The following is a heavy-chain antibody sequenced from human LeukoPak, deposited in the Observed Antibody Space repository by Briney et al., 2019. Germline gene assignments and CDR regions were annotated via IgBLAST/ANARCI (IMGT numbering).Heavy chain of an antibody. D-gene: IGHD6-13*01. CDR1: GGSINTYY. Sequence: SETLSLTCTVSGGSINTYYWSWIRQPPGKGLEWIGYIYYSGSTNYNPSLKGRVTISVDTSKNQFSLKLSSVTAADTAVYYCARQGPRRYSSSWYYYAFDIWGQGTMVTVSS. J-gene: IGHJ3*02. CDR2: IYYSGST. CDR3: ARQGPRRYSSSWYYYAFDI. V-gene: IGHV4-59*08.